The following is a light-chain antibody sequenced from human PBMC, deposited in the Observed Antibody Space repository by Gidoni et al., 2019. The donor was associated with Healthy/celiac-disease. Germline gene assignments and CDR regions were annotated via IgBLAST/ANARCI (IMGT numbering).Light chain of an antibody. CDR2: AAS. CDR1: QGMSSW. Sequence: DIQMTKSPSSVSASVGDRVTITWRASQGMSSWLAWYQQKPWKAPKLLIYAASSLQSGVPSRFSGSGSGTDFTLTISSLQPEDFATYYCQQANSFPRTFGPGTKVDIK. J-gene: IGKJ3*01. V-gene: IGKV1-12*01. CDR3: QQANSFPRT.